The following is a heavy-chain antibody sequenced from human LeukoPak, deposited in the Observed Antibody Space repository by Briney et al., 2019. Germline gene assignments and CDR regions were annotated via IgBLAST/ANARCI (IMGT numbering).Heavy chain of an antibody. CDR1: GGTFSSYA. D-gene: IGHD3-9*01. CDR3: ARGSPDILTGYYDY. V-gene: IGHV1-69*04. J-gene: IGHJ4*02. CDR2: IIPILGIA. Sequence: SVKVSCKASGGTFSSYAISWVRQAPGQGLEWMGRIIPILGIANYAQKFQGRVTITADKSTSTAYMELSSLRSEDTAVYYCARGSPDILTGYYDYWGQGTLVTASS.